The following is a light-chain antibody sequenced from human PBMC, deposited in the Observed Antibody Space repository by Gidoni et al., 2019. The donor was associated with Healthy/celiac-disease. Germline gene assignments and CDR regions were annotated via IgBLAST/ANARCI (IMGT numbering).Light chain of an antibody. CDR2: WAS. V-gene: IGKV4-1*01. CDR3: QQYYSTPLT. Sequence: IVMTQSPDSLALSLGQRATINRKSSQSVLYSSNNKNYLAWYQQKPGQPPKLLIYWASTRQSGVPDRCSGSGSGTDFTLTISSLQAEDVAVYYCQQYYSTPLTFGGGTKVEIK. J-gene: IGKJ4*01. CDR1: QSVLYSSNNKNY.